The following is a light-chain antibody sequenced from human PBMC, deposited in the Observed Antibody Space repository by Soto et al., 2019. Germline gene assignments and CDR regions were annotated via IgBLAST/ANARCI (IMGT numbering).Light chain of an antibody. CDR1: QSIGGF. CDR2: AAS. V-gene: IGKV1-39*01. J-gene: IGKJ4*01. CDR3: QQRSIWPLT. Sequence: DIQMTQSPSSLSVSVGDRVTITCRASQSIGGFLNWYQQKLGKAPKLLIYAASSLQSGVPSRFSGSGSGTDFTLTINSLEPEDFAVYHCQQRSIWPLTFGGGTRVE.